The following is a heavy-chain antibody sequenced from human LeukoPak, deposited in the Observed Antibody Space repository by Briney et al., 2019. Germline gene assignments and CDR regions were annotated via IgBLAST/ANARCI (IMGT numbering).Heavy chain of an antibody. CDR2: ISGSDGTT. J-gene: IGHJ4*02. CDR3: AKVGNWKYGNHDY. Sequence: GGSLRLSCAASGFTFSSYAMTWVRQAPGRGLEWVSAISGSDGTTYYADSVKGRFTISRDNSKNTLSLQMNSLRAEDTAVYYCAKVGNWKYGNHDYWGQGSLVTVSS. CDR1: GFTFSSYA. V-gene: IGHV3-23*01. D-gene: IGHD1-7*01.